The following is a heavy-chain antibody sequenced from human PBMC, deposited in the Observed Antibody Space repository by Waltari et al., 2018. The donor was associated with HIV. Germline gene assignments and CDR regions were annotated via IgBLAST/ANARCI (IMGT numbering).Heavy chain of an antibody. D-gene: IGHD6-19*01. CDR1: GFPFGSFS. V-gene: IGHV3-7*03. J-gene: IGHJ4*02. CDR3: AREVSGSPYYFNY. Sequence: EVQLVESGGGLVQPGGSRQLSCLTSGFPFGSFSMSWVRQAPGKGLELVANINKDSTERKYVDSVKGRFTIYRDNDNTSLFLYVSSLRAEDTGLYYCAREVSGSPYYFNYWGQGALLTVSS. CDR2: INKDSTER.